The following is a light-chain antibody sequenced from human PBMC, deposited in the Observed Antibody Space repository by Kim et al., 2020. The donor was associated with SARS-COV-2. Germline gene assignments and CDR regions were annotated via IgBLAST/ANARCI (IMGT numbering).Light chain of an antibody. CDR2: GKD. CDR3: NSWDSINNRVV. V-gene: IGLV3-19*02. CDR1: SLRGYH. Sequence: SSELTQDPDVSVALGQTVIITCQGDSLRGYHASWYQQKPRQAPVRVFYGKDDQPSGIPDRFSGSGSGDTASLTITGAQAEDEADYYCNSWDSINNRVVFGGGTQLTVL. J-gene: IGLJ2*01.